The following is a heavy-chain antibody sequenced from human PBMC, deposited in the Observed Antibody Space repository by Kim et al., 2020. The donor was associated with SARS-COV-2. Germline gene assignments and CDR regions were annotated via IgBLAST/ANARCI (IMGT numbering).Heavy chain of an antibody. Sequence: SETLSLTCTVSGGSISSGGYYWSWIRQHPGKGLEWIGYIYYSGSTYYNPSLKSRVTISVDTSKNQFSLKLSSVTAADTAVYYCARVRITLIGVVSAFDIWGQGTLVTVSS. J-gene: IGHJ3*02. CDR1: GGSISSGGYY. CDR2: IYYSGST. D-gene: IGHD3-22*01. CDR3: ARVRITLIGVVSAFDI. V-gene: IGHV4-31*03.